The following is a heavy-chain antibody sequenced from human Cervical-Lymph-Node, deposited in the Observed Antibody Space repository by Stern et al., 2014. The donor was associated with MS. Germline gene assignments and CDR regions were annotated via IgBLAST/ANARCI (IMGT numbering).Heavy chain of an antibody. CDR3: ARVAMTSLDY. CDR2: INHSGGTT. CDR1: GYTFTSYY. Sequence: VQLVQSGAEVMKPGASVTVSCTASGYTFTSYYIHWVRQAPGPGLECIGRINHSGGTTSYAHRFHGRITMPRATSTNTVYMELCSLRSEDTAVYYCARVAMTSLDYWGQGTLVTVSS. V-gene: IGHV1-46*03. J-gene: IGHJ4*02.